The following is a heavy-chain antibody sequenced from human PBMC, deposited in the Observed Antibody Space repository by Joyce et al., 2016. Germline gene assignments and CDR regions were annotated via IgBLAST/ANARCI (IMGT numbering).Heavy chain of an antibody. V-gene: IGHV3-7*01. Sequence: EVQLVESGGGLVQPGGSLRLSCAASGITCSRYWMYWVRQAPGKGLEWVTNIKHDESERYYVDAVKGRFTISRDNAKSSLYLQMNSLRVGDTAVYYCARTSPGSYLGNDAFDIWGQGTMVTVSS. J-gene: IGHJ3*02. CDR1: GITCSRYW. CDR3: ARTSPGSYLGNDAFDI. CDR2: IKHDESER. D-gene: IGHD1-26*01.